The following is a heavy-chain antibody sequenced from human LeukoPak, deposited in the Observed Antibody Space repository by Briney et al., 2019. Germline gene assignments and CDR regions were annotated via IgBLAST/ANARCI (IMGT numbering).Heavy chain of an antibody. Sequence: PGGSPRLSCAASGFTFSSYSMNWVRQAPGKGLEWVSSISSSSSYIYYADSVKGRFTISRDNAKNSLYLQMNSLRAEDTAVYYCARVIEMATISAFDIWGQGTMVTVSS. D-gene: IGHD5-24*01. V-gene: IGHV3-21*01. CDR1: GFTFSSYS. CDR2: ISSSSSYI. CDR3: ARVIEMATISAFDI. J-gene: IGHJ3*02.